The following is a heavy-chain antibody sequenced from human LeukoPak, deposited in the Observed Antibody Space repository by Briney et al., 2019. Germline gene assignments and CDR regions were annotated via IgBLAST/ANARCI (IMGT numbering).Heavy chain of an antibody. Sequence: GGSLRLSCAASGFTFNNYEMNWVRQAPGKGLEWLSFISGSGRTIYYADSVKGRFTISRDNAKSSLYLQMNSLRAEDTAIYYCAAVGRAARPGHWGQGTLVTVSS. CDR1: GFTFNNYE. CDR2: ISGSGRTI. D-gene: IGHD6-6*01. V-gene: IGHV3-48*03. CDR3: AAVGRAARPGH. J-gene: IGHJ4*02.